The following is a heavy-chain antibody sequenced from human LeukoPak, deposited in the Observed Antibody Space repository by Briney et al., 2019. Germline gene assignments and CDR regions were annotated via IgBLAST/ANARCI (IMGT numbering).Heavy chain of an antibody. CDR1: GGSISTSNYY. Sequence: SETLSLTCTVSGGSISTSNYYWGWIRQPPGKGLEWIGNIFYSGSTYYSPSLRSRVTISLDTSRNRFSLKLNSVTAADTAVYYCAKSNGSGLVDIWGQGTMVTVSS. J-gene: IGHJ3*02. CDR2: IFYSGST. CDR3: AKSNGSGLVDI. D-gene: IGHD3-10*01. V-gene: IGHV4-39*07.